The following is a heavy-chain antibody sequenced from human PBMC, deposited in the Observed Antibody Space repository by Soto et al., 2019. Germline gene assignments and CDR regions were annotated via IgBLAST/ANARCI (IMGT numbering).Heavy chain of an antibody. V-gene: IGHV3-30-3*01. D-gene: IGHD5-12*01. J-gene: IGHJ4*02. CDR1: GFTFSNYA. CDR2: ISHDENTK. CDR3: ARTRNYMGATPPDH. Sequence: QVQLVESGGGVVQPGKSLRLSCAASGFTFSNYALHWVRQAPGKGLEWVAVISHDENTKYYVDSVKGRLTISRENSKNTRYLQMNSLRVEDTAAYYCARTRNYMGATPPDHWGQGTLVSVSS.